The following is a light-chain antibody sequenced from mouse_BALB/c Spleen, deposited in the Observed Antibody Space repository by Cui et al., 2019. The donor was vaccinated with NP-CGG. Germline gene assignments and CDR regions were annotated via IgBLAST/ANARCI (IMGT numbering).Light chain of an antibody. CDR3: ALWYSNHWV. Sequence: HAVVTQASALTTSPGEPVTLTCCSGTGAVTTSNYANWVQENPDHLFTGLIGGTNNRAPGVPARFSGSLIGDKAALTITGAQTEDEAIYFCALWYSNHWVFGGGTKLTVL. V-gene: IGLV1*01. CDR2: GTN. J-gene: IGLJ1*01. CDR1: TGAVTTSNY.